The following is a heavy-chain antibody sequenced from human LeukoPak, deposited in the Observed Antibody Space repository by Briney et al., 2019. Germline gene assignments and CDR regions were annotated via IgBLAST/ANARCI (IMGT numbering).Heavy chain of an antibody. Sequence: ASVKVSCKASGYTFTGYYMHWVRQAPGQGLEWIGWINPNSGGTNYAQQFQDRVTMTRDTSISTAYMELSRLRSDDTAVYYCARSSPGIAAAVIDYWGQGTLVTVSS. CDR3: ARSSPGIAAAVIDY. J-gene: IGHJ4*02. CDR1: GYTFTGYY. V-gene: IGHV1-2*02. D-gene: IGHD6-13*01. CDR2: INPNSGGT.